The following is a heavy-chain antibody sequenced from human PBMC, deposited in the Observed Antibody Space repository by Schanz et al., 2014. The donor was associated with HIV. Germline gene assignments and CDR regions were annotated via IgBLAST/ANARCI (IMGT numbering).Heavy chain of an antibody. D-gene: IGHD3-9*01. CDR2: ISYDGSDK. V-gene: IGHV3-30*04. CDR3: AKDLHILTGYFRY. Sequence: QVQLVESGGGVVQPGRSLRLSCAASEFIFSSYAMHWVRQAPGKGLEWVAVISYDGSDKYYADSVKGRFTISRDNSKNTLYLQMNSLRAEDTAVYYCAKDLHILTGYFRYWGQGTLVTVSS. J-gene: IGHJ4*02. CDR1: EFIFSSYA.